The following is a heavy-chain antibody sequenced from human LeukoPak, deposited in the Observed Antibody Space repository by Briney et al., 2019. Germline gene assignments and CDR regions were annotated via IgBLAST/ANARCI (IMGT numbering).Heavy chain of an antibody. CDR1: GGTFSSYG. CDR2: ISAYNGNT. CDR3: ARDYPGCSSTSCYRRVGNYYYYMDV. Sequence: ASVKVSCKASGGTFSSYGISWVRQAPGQGREWMGWISAYNGNTNYAQKLQGRVTMTTDTSTSTAYMELRSLRSDDTAVYYCARDYPGCSSTSCYRRVGNYYYYMDVWGKGTTVTVSS. V-gene: IGHV1-18*01. D-gene: IGHD2-2*01. J-gene: IGHJ6*03.